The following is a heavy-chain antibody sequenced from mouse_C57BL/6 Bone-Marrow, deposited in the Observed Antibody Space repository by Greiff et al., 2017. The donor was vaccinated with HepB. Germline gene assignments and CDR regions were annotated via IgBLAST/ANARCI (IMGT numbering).Heavy chain of an antibody. CDR2: ISSGGSYT. Sequence: EVHLVESGGDLVKPGGSLKLSCAASGFTFSSYGMSWVRQTPDKRLEWVATISSGGSYTYSPDSVKGRFTISRDNAKNTLYLQMSILKSEDTAMYYCAIWGFAYWGQGTLVTVSA. CDR3: AIWGFAY. CDR1: GFTFSSYG. J-gene: IGHJ3*01. D-gene: IGHD4-1*01. V-gene: IGHV5-6*01.